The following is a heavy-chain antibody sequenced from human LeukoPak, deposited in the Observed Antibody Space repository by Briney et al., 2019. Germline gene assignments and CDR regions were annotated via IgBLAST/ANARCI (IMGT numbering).Heavy chain of an antibody. CDR1: GFTFSSYA. D-gene: IGHD3-22*01. V-gene: IGHV3-21*01. CDR3: ARDYYYDSSGYYGRSYGMDV. CDR2: IISSGSYI. Sequence: GSLRLSCAASGFTFSSYAMNWVRQAPGKGLEWASSIISSGSYIYYADSVKGRFTISRDNAKNSLYLQMNSLRAEDTAVYYCARDYYYDSSGYYGRSYGMDVWGQGTTVTVSS. J-gene: IGHJ6*02.